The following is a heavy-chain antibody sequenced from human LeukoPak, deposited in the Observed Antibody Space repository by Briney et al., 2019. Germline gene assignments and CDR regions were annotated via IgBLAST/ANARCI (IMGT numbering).Heavy chain of an antibody. D-gene: IGHD5-18*01. V-gene: IGHV3-23*01. J-gene: IGHJ4*01. CDR1: GFTFSSYW. CDR3: ARESGHTYDYCDY. CDR2: ISGSAGTT. Sequence: GRSLTLSCAASGFTFSSYWMSWVRQAPGKGLEWVSAISGSAGTTYYADSVKGRFTISRVNSKNTLYLQMNSLRAEDTAVYYCARESGHTYDYCDYWGHGTLVTVSS.